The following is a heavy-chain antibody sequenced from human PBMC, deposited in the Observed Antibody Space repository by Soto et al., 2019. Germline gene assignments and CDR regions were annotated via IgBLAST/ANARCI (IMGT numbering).Heavy chain of an antibody. CDR1: GGSISSSSYY. CDR2: IYYSGST. V-gene: IGHV4-39*01. Sequence: QLQLQESGPGLVKPSETLSLTCTVSGGSISSSSYYWGWIRQPPGKGLEWIGSIYYSGSTYYNPSLKSRVTISVDTSKNQFSLKLSSVTAADTAVYYCARTGTGTTFYYYYYMDVWGKGTTVTVSS. J-gene: IGHJ6*03. CDR3: ARTGTGTTFYYYYYMDV. D-gene: IGHD1-7*01.